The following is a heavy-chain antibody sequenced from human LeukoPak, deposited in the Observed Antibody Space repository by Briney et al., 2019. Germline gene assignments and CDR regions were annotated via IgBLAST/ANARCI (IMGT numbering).Heavy chain of an antibody. CDR3: ATEHYGSGSYYKVLDAFDI. V-gene: IGHV1-24*01. J-gene: IGHJ3*02. CDR1: GYTLTELS. Sequence: ASVKVSCKVSGYTLTELSMHWVRQAPGKGLEWMGGFDREDGETIYAQKFQGRVTMTEDTSTDTAYMELSSLRSEDTAVYYCATEHYGSGSYYKVLDAFDIWGQGTMVTVSS. CDR2: FDREDGET. D-gene: IGHD3-10*01.